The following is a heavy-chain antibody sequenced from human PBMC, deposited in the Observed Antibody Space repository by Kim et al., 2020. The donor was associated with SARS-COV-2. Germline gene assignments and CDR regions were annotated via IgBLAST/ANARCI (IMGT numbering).Heavy chain of an antibody. CDR2: IYYSGST. D-gene: IGHD2-21*02. V-gene: IGHV4-61*01. CDR1: GGSVSSGSYY. Sequence: SETLSLTCTVSGGSVSSGSYYWSWIRQPPGKGLEWIGYIYYSGSTNYNPSLKSRVTISVDTSKNQFSLKLSSVTAADTAVYYCARDRGIIVVVTAIPYSYCYGMDVWGQGTTVTVSS. J-gene: IGHJ6*02. CDR3: ARDRGIIVVVTAIPYSYCYGMDV.